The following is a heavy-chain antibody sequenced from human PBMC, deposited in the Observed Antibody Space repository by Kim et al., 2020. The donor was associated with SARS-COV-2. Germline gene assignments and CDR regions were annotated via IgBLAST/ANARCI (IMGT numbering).Heavy chain of an antibody. CDR3: ARERSGVFDP. D-gene: IGHD1-26*01. CDR2: T. V-gene: IGHV4-31*02. J-gene: IGHJ5*02. Sequence: THSNPSLKSRVTISVDTSKNQFSLKLSSVTAADTAVYYCARERSGVFDPWGQGTLVTVSS.